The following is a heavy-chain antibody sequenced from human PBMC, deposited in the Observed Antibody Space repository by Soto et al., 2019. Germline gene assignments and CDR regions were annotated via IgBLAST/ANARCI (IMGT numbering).Heavy chain of an antibody. CDR1: GYTFTGYY. CDR2: INPNSGGT. CDR3: ARMGGGVVVPAAMESGAFDI. D-gene: IGHD2-2*01. Sequence: GASVKVSCKASGYTFTGYYMHWVRQAPGQGLEWMGWINPNSGGTNYAQKFQGWVTMTRDTSISTAYMELSRLRSDDTAVYYCARMGGGVVVPAAMESGAFDIWGQGTMVTVSS. V-gene: IGHV1-2*04. J-gene: IGHJ3*02.